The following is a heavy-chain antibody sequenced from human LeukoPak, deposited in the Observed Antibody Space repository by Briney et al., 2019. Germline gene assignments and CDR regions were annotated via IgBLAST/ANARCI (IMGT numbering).Heavy chain of an antibody. CDR2: INARGDT. CDR1: GWSFNDYY. Sequence: SETLSLTCAVYGWSFNDYYWNWIRQPPGKGLEWIGEINARGDTNYNPSLKSRVTIYVDTSKNQFSLSLSSMSAADTAVYYCARGQVPAARGHNWFDPWGQGTLVTVSS. J-gene: IGHJ5*02. D-gene: IGHD2-2*01. V-gene: IGHV4-34*01. CDR3: ARGQVPAARGHNWFDP.